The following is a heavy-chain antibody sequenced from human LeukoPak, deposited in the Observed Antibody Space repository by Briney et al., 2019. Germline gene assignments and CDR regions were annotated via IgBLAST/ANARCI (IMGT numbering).Heavy chain of an antibody. D-gene: IGHD6-13*01. Sequence: GGSLRLSCAASGFTFSTYWMTWVRQAPGKGLEWVANIKQDGSENYYVDSVKVRFTISRDNAKNSLYLQMNSLRADDTAVYYCARDQGAAGDYWGQGTLVTVSS. CDR3: ARDQGAAGDY. CDR1: GFTFSTYW. CDR2: IKQDGSEN. V-gene: IGHV3-7*01. J-gene: IGHJ4*02.